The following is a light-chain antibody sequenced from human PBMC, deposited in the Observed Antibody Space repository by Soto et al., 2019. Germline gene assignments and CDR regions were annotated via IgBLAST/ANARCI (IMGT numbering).Light chain of an antibody. Sequence: EIVLTQSPATLSLSPVERATLSCRASQSVSSYLAWYQQKPGQAPRLLIYDASNRATGIPARFSGSGSGTDFTLTISSLEPEDFAVYYCQQRSKWPLTFGGGTKVEIK. CDR1: QSVSSY. CDR2: DAS. CDR3: QQRSKWPLT. J-gene: IGKJ4*01. V-gene: IGKV3-11*01.